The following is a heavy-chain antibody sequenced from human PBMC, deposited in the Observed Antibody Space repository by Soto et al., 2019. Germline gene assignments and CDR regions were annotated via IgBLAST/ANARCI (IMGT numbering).Heavy chain of an antibody. D-gene: IGHD5-18*01. Sequence: SLRLSCAASGFTFSSYSMNWVRQAPGKGLEWVSSISSSSSYIYYADSVKGRFTISRDNAKNSLYLQMNSLRAEDTAVYYCARAPERGYHYYYYGMDVWGQGTTVTVSS. V-gene: IGHV3-21*01. CDR1: GFTFSSYS. J-gene: IGHJ6*02. CDR2: ISSSSSYI. CDR3: ARAPERGYHYYYYGMDV.